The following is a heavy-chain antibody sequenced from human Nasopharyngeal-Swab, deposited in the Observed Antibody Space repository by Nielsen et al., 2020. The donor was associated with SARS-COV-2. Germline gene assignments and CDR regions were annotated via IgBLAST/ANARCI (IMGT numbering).Heavy chain of an antibody. Sequence: GESLKISYAASGFTFSSYSMNWVRQAPGKGLEWVSSISSSSSYIYYADSVKGRFTISRDNAKNSLYLQMNSLRAEDTAVYYCARDLKLYDILTGYYKGPLDYWGQGTLVTVSS. CDR3: ARDLKLYDILTGYYKGPLDY. CDR2: ISSSSSYI. J-gene: IGHJ4*02. D-gene: IGHD3-9*01. V-gene: IGHV3-21*01. CDR1: GFTFSSYS.